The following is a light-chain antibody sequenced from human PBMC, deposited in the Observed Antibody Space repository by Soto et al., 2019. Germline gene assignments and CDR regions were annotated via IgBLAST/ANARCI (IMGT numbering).Light chain of an antibody. V-gene: IGKV1-9*01. J-gene: IGKJ5*01. CDR2: AAS. CDR3: PPLFDPPIT. CDR1: QVISTS. Sequence: DIQLTQSPSFLSPSIGESVTITCRASQVISTSLAWYQVKPGKAPKLLIYAASTLESGVPSRFSATVSGTEFSLTINSLQREDFATEKVPPLFDPPITFGQGTRLEIK.